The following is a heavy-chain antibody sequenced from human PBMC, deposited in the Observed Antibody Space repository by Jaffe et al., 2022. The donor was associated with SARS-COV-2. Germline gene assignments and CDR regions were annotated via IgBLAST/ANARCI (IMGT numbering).Heavy chain of an antibody. V-gene: IGHV3-33*01. CDR2: IWYDGSNK. Sequence: QVQLVESGGGVVQPGRSLRLSCAASGITFSSYGMHWVRQGPGKGLEWVAAIWYDGSNKYYVDSVKGRFTISRDNSKNTLYLQMNSLRAEDTAVYYCARESGYSKLGDASDMWGQGTMVTVSS. CDR3: ARESGYSKLGDASDM. J-gene: IGHJ3*02. CDR1: GITFSSYG. D-gene: IGHD1-26*01.